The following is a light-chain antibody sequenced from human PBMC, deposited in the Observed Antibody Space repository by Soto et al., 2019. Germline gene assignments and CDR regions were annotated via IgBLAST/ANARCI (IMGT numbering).Light chain of an antibody. CDR3: QSYDSSLTGVV. CDR2: DNS. J-gene: IGLJ3*02. V-gene: IGLV1-40*01. CDR1: SSNIGAGFD. Sequence: QSVMTQPPSVSGAPGQGVSISCTGTSSNIGAGFDVHWYQQLPGTAPKLLIYDNSNRPSGVPDRFSGSKSGTSASLAITGLQAEDEADYYCQSYDSSLTGVVFGGGTQLTVL.